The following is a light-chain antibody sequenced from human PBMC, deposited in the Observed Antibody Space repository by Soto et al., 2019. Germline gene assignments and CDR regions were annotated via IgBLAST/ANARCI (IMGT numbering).Light chain of an antibody. Sequence: DIHMTQSASTVSSSLGDRVTITFLAIQSISTWLAWFQQKPVKAPDLLIYDASSLESGVPSRFSGSGSGTEFTLTISRLQPDDFATYYCQHYNSYPSTFGQGTKVDIK. CDR3: QHYNSYPST. J-gene: IGKJ2*01. V-gene: IGKV1-5*01. CDR2: DAS. CDR1: QSISTW.